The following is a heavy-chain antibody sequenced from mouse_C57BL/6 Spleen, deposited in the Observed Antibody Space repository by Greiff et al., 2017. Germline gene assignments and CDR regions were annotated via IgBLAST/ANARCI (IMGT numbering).Heavy chain of an antibody. CDR3: ARSEGDARERYYFDY. CDR1: GYTFTSYW. Sequence: QVQLQQPGAELVKPGASVKLSCTASGYTFTSYWMHWVKQRPGQGLEWIGMIHPNSGSTNYTEKFKGKATLTVDKSSSTAYMQLSILTSEDTAVYYGARSEGDARERYYFDYWGQGTTLTVSS. J-gene: IGHJ2*01. D-gene: IGHD3-3*01. V-gene: IGHV1-64*01. CDR2: IHPNSGST.